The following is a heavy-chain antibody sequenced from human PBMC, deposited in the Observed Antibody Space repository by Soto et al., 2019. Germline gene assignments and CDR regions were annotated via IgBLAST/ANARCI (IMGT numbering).Heavy chain of an antibody. CDR1: GFTFRSYV. J-gene: IGHJ4*02. CDR3: ARWGTTGGLDV. Sequence: QVQLVESGGGVVQPGTSLRLSCVGSGFTFRSYVIHWVRQAPGKGLEWVALTSYDGSNNFYGDSVKGRFTISRHNSRNTVELQIDSLTFEDTAVYYCARWGTTGGLDVWGQGTLVSVSS. V-gene: IGHV3-33*05. CDR2: TSYDGSNN. D-gene: IGHD3-16*01.